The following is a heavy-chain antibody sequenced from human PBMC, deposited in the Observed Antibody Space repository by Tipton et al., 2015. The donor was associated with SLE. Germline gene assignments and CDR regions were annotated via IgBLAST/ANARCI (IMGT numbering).Heavy chain of an antibody. CDR3: ARDGVEETGSDY. D-gene: IGHD3-16*01. V-gene: IGHV3-23*01. Sequence: SLRLSCVASGFSFSSYSMAWVRQAPGKGLEWVSSMSGDGGAIYYADSVEGRFTISRDNSKNTLYLQMQSLRVEDTAVYYCARDGVEETGSDYWGQGTLVTVAS. CDR1: GFSFSSYS. CDR2: MSGDGGAI. J-gene: IGHJ4*02.